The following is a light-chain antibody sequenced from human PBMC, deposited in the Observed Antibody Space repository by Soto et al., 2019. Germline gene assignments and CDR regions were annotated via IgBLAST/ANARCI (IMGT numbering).Light chain of an antibody. CDR2: KAS. CDR1: QSISSW. V-gene: IGKV1-5*03. J-gene: IGKJ1*01. Sequence: DIQMTQSPSTLSASVGDRVTITCRASQSISSWLAWYQQKPGKAPKLLIYKASSLESGVPSRFSGSGSGTAFTLTISSLQPDDFATYYCQQYNSYPLFGQGTKVEIK. CDR3: QQYNSYPL.